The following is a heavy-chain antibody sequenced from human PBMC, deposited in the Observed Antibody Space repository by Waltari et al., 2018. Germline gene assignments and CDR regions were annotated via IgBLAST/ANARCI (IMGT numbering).Heavy chain of an antibody. CDR3: ATGGPSSKWNHV. J-gene: IGHJ1*01. Sequence: QVHLQESGPGLVKPSETLSLTCNVSGASIYSFYWSWIRQPPGGGLERIGYIYYTGSTNYNPSLGRRLTMSMDTAKNQFSLRLTSVTTADSAIYYCATGGPSSKWNHVWGQGTLVTVSS. D-gene: IGHD1-1*01. CDR1: GASIYSFY. CDR2: IYYTGST. V-gene: IGHV4-59*01.